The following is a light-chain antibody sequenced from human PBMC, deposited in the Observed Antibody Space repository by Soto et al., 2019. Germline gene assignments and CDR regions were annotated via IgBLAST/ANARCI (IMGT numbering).Light chain of an antibody. CDR1: QSVSSSY. CDR3: QQYGSSGT. Sequence: EIVLTQSPGTLSLSPGERATLSCRASQSVSSSYLAWYQQKPGQAPRLLIYGASNRATGIPDRFSGSGSGTDFTLTISRLEPKDFAVYYCQQYGSSGTFGQGTKV. J-gene: IGKJ1*01. CDR2: GAS. V-gene: IGKV3-20*01.